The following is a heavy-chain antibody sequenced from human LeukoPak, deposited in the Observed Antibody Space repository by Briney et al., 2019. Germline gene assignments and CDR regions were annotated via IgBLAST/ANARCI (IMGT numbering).Heavy chain of an antibody. Sequence: ASVKVSCKASGYAFTSYGISWMRQAPGQGLEWMGWISAYNGNTNYAQKFQGRVTMTRDTSTNTVYMELSSLRSEDTAVYYCARAPVGATLDSVAYWGQWTLVTVSS. J-gene: IGHJ4*02. V-gene: IGHV1-18*01. D-gene: IGHD1-26*01. CDR2: ISAYNGNT. CDR1: GYAFTSYG. CDR3: ARAPVGATLDSVAY.